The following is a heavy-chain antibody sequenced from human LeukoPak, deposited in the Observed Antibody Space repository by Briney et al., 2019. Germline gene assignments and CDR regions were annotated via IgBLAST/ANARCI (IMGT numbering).Heavy chain of an antibody. J-gene: IGHJ4*02. V-gene: IGHV3-30-3*01. CDR3: AKDKNSSGWY. D-gene: IGHD6-19*01. CDR2: ISYDGSNK. Sequence: GSLRLSCAASGFTFSSYAMHWVRQAPGKGLEWVAVISYDGSNKYYADSVKGRFTISRDNSKNTLYLQMNSLRAEDTAVYYCAKDKNSSGWYWGQGTLVTVSS. CDR1: GFTFSSYA.